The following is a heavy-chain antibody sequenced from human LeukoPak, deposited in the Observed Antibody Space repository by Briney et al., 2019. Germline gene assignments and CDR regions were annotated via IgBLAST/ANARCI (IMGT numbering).Heavy chain of an antibody. V-gene: IGHV3-30-3*01. D-gene: IGHD5/OR15-5a*01. CDR2: ISYDGSNK. J-gene: IGHJ4*02. Sequence: GGSLRLSCAASGFTFSSYAMHWVRQAPGKGLEWVAVISYDGSNKYYADSVKGRFTISRDNSKNTLYLQMNSLRAEDTAVYYCAKGRGSVSYYFDYWGQGTLVTVSS. CDR1: GFTFSSYA. CDR3: AKGRGSVSYYFDY.